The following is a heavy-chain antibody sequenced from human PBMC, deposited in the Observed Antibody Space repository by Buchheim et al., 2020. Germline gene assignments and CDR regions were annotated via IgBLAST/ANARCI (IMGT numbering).Heavy chain of an antibody. CDR2: INHSGST. D-gene: IGHD3-3*01. J-gene: IGHJ5*02. Sequence: QVQLQQWGAGLLKPSETLSLTCAVYGGSFSGYYWSWIRQPPGKGLEWIGEINHSGSTNYNPSLKSRVTISVDTSKNQFYLKLSSVTAADTAVYYCAIVRCWSTIFGVVINPWFDPWGQGTL. CDR1: GGSFSGYY. CDR3: AIVRCWSTIFGVVINPWFDP. V-gene: IGHV4-34*01.